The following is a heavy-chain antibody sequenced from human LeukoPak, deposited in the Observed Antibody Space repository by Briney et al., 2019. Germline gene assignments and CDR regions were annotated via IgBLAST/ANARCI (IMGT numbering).Heavy chain of an antibody. J-gene: IGHJ4*02. CDR1: GYTFTDYY. CDR2: INPNDGDT. V-gene: IGHV1-2*02. Sequence: GASVKVSRKASGYTFTDYYMHWVRQAPGQGFEWMGWINPNDGDTNYAQKFQGRVTMTRDTSISTAHMEVSRLRSDDTAVYYCARANLLYCSSTTCLFDYWGQGTLVTVSS. CDR3: ARANLLYCSSTTCLFDY. D-gene: IGHD2-2*01.